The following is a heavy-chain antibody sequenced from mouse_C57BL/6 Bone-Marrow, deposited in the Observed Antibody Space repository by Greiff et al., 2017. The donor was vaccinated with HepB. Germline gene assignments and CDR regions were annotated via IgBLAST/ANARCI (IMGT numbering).Heavy chain of an antibody. CDR1: GFTFSSYG. J-gene: IGHJ3*01. V-gene: IGHV5-6*02. CDR3: AREVTTWFAY. CDR2: ISSGGSYT. D-gene: IGHD2-2*01. Sequence: DVKLVESGGDLVKPGGSLKLSCAASGFTFSSYGMSWVRQTPDKRLEWVATISSGGSYTYYPDSVKGRFTISRDNAKNTLYLQMSSLKSEDTAMYYCAREVTTWFAYWGQGTLVTVSA.